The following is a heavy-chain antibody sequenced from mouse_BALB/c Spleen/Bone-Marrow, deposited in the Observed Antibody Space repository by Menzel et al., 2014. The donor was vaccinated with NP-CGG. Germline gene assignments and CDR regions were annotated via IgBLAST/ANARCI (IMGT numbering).Heavy chain of an antibody. V-gene: IGHV1-5*01. Sequence: VQLKQSGTVLARPGAAVKMSCKASGYIFSNYWMHWVKQRPGQGLEWIGTIYPGNSDTTYNQKFKGKAKLTAVTSTSTAYMELSSLTNEDSAVYYCTTLARSDFDYWGQGTTLTVSS. J-gene: IGHJ2*01. D-gene: IGHD3-1*01. CDR1: GYIFSNYW. CDR3: TTLARSDFDY. CDR2: IYPGNSDT.